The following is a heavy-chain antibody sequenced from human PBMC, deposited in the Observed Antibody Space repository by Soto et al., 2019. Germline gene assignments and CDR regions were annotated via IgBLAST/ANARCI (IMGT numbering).Heavy chain of an antibody. J-gene: IGHJ4*02. CDR1: GGSISSYY. V-gene: IGHV4-59*01. D-gene: IGHD6-6*01. CDR3: ARDGNSSSSGYFDY. CDR2: IYYSGST. Sequence: SETLSLTCTVSGGSISSYYWSWIRQPPGKGLEWIGYIYYSGSTNYNPSLKSRVTISVDTSKNQFSLKLSSVTAADTAVYYCARDGNSSSSGYFDYWGQGTLVTVSS.